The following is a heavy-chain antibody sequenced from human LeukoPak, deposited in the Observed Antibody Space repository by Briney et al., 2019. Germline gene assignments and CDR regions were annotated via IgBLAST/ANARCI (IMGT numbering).Heavy chain of an antibody. V-gene: IGHV3-7*01. J-gene: IGHJ4*02. D-gene: IGHD5-12*01. Sequence: GGSLRLSCAASGFSFSSHWMSWVRQAPGKGLEWVGNIQPDGSEQYPVDSVKGRFTISRDNARNSMFLQMNSLRVEDTAVYYCARGPSGYHNTGGQGTLVTVSS. CDR2: IQPDGSEQ. CDR3: ARGPSGYHNT. CDR1: GFSFSSHW.